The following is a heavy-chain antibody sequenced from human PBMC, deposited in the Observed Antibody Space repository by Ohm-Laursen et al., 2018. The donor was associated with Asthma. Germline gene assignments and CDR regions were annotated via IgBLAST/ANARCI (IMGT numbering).Heavy chain of an antibody. CDR1: GGSISSGGYY. D-gene: IGHD3-3*01. J-gene: IGHJ3*02. CDR2: IYYSGST. Sequence: TLSLTCTVSGGSISSGGYYWSWIRQHPGKGLEWIGYIYYSGSTYYNPSLKSRVTISVDTSKNQFSLKLSSVTAADTAVYYCARGSSVRVAYDAFDIWGQGTMVTVSS. V-gene: IGHV4-31*03. CDR3: ARGSSVRVAYDAFDI.